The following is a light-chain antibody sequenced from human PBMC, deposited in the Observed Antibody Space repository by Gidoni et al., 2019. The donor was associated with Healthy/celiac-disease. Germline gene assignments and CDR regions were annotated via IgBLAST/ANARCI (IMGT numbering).Light chain of an antibody. J-gene: IGLJ1*01. CDR2: DVS. CDR1: SSDVGGYNH. Sequence: QSALTQPASVSGSPGQSITISCTGTSSDVGGYNHVSCYQQHPGKAPKLMIYDVSNRPSGVSNRFSGSKAGNTASLTISGLQAEDEADYYCSSYTSSSTYVFGTGTKVTVV. CDR3: SSYTSSSTYV. V-gene: IGLV2-14*03.